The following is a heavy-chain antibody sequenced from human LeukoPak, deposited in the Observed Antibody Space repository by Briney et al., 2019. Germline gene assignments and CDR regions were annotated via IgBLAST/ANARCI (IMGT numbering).Heavy chain of an antibody. J-gene: IGHJ4*02. V-gene: IGHV3-74*01. CDR3: AKESRRAMVTSWFDY. D-gene: IGHD5-18*01. CDR1: GFTFSSYW. CDR2: INSDGSST. Sequence: GGSLRLSCAASGFTFSSYWMHWVRQAPGKGLVWVSRINSDGSSTSYADSVKGRFTISRDNAKNTLYLQMNSLRAEDTAVYYCAKESRRAMVTSWFDYWGQGTLVTVSS.